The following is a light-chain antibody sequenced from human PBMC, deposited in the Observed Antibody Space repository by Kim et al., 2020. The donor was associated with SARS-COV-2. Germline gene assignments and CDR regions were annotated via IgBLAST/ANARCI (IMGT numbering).Light chain of an antibody. V-gene: IGKV3-15*01. J-gene: IGKJ1*01. CDR1: QSVSSY. CDR3: QQYNSWPRT. CDR2: GAS. Sequence: VSPGERATLSCRASQSVSSYLAWYQQKPGQAPRLLIYGASTRATGIPARFSGSGSGTEFTLTISSLQSEDFAVYYCQQYNSWPRTFGQGTKVDIK.